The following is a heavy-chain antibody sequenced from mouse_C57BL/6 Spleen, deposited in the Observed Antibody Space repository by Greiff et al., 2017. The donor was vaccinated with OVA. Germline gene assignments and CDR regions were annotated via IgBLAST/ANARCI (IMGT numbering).Heavy chain of an antibody. D-gene: IGHD2-1*01. CDR1: GYTFTDYY. CDR3: ARYGNYSYYYAMDY. CDR2: INPYNGGT. Sequence: EVQLQQSGPVLVKPGASVKMSCKASGYTFTDYYMNWVKQSHGKSLEWIGVINPYNGGTSYNQKFKGKATLTVDKSSSTAYMELNRLTSEDSAVYYCARYGNYSYYYAMDYWGQGTSVTVSS. J-gene: IGHJ4*01. V-gene: IGHV1-19*01.